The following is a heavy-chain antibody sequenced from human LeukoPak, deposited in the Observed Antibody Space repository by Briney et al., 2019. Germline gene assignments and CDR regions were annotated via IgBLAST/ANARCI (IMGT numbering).Heavy chain of an antibody. CDR1: GGPLTGTYYY. CDR3: ARHNYDGSYYFDS. J-gene: IGHJ4*02. CDR2: ISYSGAG. Sequence: SETLSLTCTVSGGPLTGTYYYWRWVRQPPGKGLEWIGSISYSGAGYCNPSLKSRVTISVDTSKNFFSLKLSCVTAADTAVHYCARHNYDGSYYFDSWGQGTLVTVSS. V-gene: IGHV4-39*01. D-gene: IGHD3-22*01.